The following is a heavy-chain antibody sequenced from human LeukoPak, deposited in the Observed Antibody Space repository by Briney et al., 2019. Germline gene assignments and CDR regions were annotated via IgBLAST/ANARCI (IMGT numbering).Heavy chain of an antibody. CDR2: IYSSGST. Sequence: SETLSLTRTVSGGSISSDYWNWIRQPAGKGLEWIGRIYSSGSTNYNPSLKSRVTMSLDTSKNQFSLKLSSVTAADTAVYYCVTQYYSDTSSYFANWGQGTLVTVSS. V-gene: IGHV4-4*07. D-gene: IGHD3-22*01. CDR3: VTQYYSDTSSYFAN. J-gene: IGHJ4*02. CDR1: GGSISSDY.